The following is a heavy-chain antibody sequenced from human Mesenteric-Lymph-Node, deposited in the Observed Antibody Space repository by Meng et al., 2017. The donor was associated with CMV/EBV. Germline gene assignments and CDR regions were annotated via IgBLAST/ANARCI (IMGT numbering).Heavy chain of an antibody. D-gene: IGHD6-13*01. Sequence: SCKASGYTFTSYAMHWVRQAPGQGLEWMGWINPNSGGTNYAQKFQGWATMTRDTSISTAYMELTRLRSDDTAVYYCAREYSSSWFDYWGQGTLVTVSS. CDR1: GYTFTSYA. CDR2: INPNSGGT. CDR3: AREYSSSWFDY. J-gene: IGHJ4*02. V-gene: IGHV1-2*04.